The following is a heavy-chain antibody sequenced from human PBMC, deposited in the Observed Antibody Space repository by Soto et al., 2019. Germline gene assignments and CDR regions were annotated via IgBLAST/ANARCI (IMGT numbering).Heavy chain of an antibody. CDR1: GGSISSGGYY. Sequence: QVQLQESGPGLVKPSQTLSLTCTVSGGSISSGGYYWSWIRQHPGKGLEWIGYIYYSGSTYYNPSLKSRVTISVDTSKNQFSLKLSSVTAADTAVYYCARVDGYDILTGYGAHYMDVWGKGTTVTVSS. CDR2: IYYSGST. D-gene: IGHD3-9*01. CDR3: ARVDGYDILTGYGAHYMDV. J-gene: IGHJ6*03. V-gene: IGHV4-31*03.